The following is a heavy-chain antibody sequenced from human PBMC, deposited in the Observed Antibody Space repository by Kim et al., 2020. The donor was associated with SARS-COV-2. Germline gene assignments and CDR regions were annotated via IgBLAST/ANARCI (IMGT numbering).Heavy chain of an antibody. D-gene: IGHD3-22*01. CDR2: ISGSGGST. V-gene: IGHV3-23*01. CDR1: GFTFSSYA. J-gene: IGHJ5*02. CDR3: AKVPARSQDRGWFDP. Sequence: GGSLRLSCAASGFTFSSYAMSWVRQAPGKGLEWVSAISGSGGSTYYADSVKGRFTISRDNSKNTLYLQMNSLRAEDTAVYYCAKVPARSQDRGWFDPWGQGTLVTVSS.